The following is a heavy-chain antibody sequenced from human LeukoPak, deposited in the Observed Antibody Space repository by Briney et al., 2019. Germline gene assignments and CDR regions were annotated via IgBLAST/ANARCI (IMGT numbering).Heavy chain of an antibody. CDR3: AKGTRRVGASFDY. CDR1: GFTFRSYG. V-gene: IGHV3-23*01. CDR2: MSATGSDI. J-gene: IGHJ4*02. D-gene: IGHD1-26*01. Sequence: GGTLRLSCAASGFTFRSYGMSWVRQAPGKGLQWVSTMSATGSDIHHADSVKGRFTISRDNSKNTLYLQMNSLRAEDTAVYYCAKGTRRVGASFDYWGQGTLVTVSS.